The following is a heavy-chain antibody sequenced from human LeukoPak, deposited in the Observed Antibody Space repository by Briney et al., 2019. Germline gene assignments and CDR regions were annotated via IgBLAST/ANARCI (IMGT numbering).Heavy chain of an antibody. CDR1: GGTFSSYA. J-gene: IGHJ4*02. D-gene: IGHD3-22*01. CDR3: ARVDHGGSSGYYRDY. V-gene: IGHV1-69*04. CDR2: IIPILGIA. Sequence: ASVKVSCKAFGGTFSSYAISWVRQAPGQGLEWMGRIIPILGIANYAQKFQGRVTITADKSTSTAYMELSSLRSEDTAVYYCARVDHGGSSGYYRDYWGQGTLVTVSS.